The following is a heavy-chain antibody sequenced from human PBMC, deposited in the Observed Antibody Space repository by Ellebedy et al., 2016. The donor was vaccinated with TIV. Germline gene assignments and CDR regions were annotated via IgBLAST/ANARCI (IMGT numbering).Heavy chain of an antibody. V-gene: IGHV1-2*02. Sequence: AASVKVFCKASGYTFTGYYMHWVRQAPGQGLEWMGWINPNSGGTNYAQKFQGRVTMTRDTSISTAYMELSRLTSDDTAVYYCARARLAAAGTRPFDYWGQGTLVIVSS. D-gene: IGHD6-13*01. CDR3: ARARLAAAGTRPFDY. CDR2: INPNSGGT. J-gene: IGHJ4*02. CDR1: GYTFTGYY.